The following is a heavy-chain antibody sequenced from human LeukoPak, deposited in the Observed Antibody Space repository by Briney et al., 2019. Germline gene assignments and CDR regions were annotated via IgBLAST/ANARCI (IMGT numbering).Heavy chain of an antibody. CDR2: IYYSGST. J-gene: IGHJ6*02. CDR1: GGSISSSSYY. V-gene: IGHV4-39*01. CDR3: AKCDANYYDSSGYPHYYYYGMDV. Sequence: SETLSLTCTVSGGSISSSSYYWGWIRQPPGKGLEWIGSIYYSGSTYYNLSLKSRVTISVDTSKNQFSLKLSSVTAADTAVYYCAKCDANYYDSSGYPHYYYYGMDVWGQGTTVTVSS. D-gene: IGHD3-22*01.